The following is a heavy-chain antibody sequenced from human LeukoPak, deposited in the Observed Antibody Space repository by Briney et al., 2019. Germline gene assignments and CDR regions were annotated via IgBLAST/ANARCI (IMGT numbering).Heavy chain of an antibody. D-gene: IGHD3-10*01. CDR3: ARHEAVRGVIPAFDI. CDR2: IYYSGST. Sequence: PSETLSLTCAVYGGSFSGYYWSWIRQPPGKGLEWIGSIYYSGSTYYNPSLKSRVTISVDTSKNQFSLKLSSVTAADTAVYYCARHEAVRGVIPAFDIWGQGTMVTVSS. CDR1: GGSFSGYY. J-gene: IGHJ3*02. V-gene: IGHV4-34*01.